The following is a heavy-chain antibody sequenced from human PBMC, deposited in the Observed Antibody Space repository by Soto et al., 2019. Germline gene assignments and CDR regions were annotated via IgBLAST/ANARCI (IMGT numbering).Heavy chain of an antibody. CDR1: GGSFSGYY. V-gene: IGHV4-59*01. Sequence: PSETLSLTCAVYGGSFSGYYWSWIRQPPGKGLEWIGYIYYSGSTNYNPSLKSRVTISVDTSKNQFSLKLSSVTAADTAVYYCARDHNYDFWSGYHWFDPWGQGTLVTVYS. CDR2: IYYSGST. D-gene: IGHD3-3*01. J-gene: IGHJ5*02. CDR3: ARDHNYDFWSGYHWFDP.